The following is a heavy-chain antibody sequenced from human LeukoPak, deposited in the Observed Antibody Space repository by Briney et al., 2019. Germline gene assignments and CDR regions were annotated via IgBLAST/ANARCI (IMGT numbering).Heavy chain of an antibody. J-gene: IGHJ3*02. Sequence: SETLSLTCTVSGGSISSYYWSWIRQPPGKGLEWIGYIYYSGSTNYNPSLKSRVTISVDTSKNQFSLKLSSVTAADTAVYYCARGGGTDAFDIWGQGTMVTVSS. D-gene: IGHD5-12*01. CDR3: ARGGGTDAFDI. CDR2: IYYSGST. V-gene: IGHV4-59*01. CDR1: GGSISSYY.